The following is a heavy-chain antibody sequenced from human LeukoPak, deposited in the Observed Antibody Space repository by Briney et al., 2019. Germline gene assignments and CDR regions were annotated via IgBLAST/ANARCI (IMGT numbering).Heavy chain of an antibody. V-gene: IGHV4-61*02. D-gene: IGHD3-10*01. CDR1: GGSISSGSYY. J-gene: IGHJ4*02. CDR2: IYTSGST. Sequence: SETLSLTCTVSGGSISSGSYYWSWIRQPAGKGLEWIGRIYTSGSTNYNPSLKSRVTISVDTSKNQFSLKLSSVTAADTAVYYCARNPYLGGGLIWGQGTLVTVSS. CDR3: ARNPYLGGGLI.